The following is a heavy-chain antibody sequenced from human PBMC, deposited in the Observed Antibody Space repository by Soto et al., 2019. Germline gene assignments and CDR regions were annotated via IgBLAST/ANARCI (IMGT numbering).Heavy chain of an antibody. J-gene: IGHJ4*02. CDR1: GYTFTSYY. D-gene: IGHD2-15*01. CDR3: AREYCSGGSCFYYFDY. Sequence: ASVKVSCKASGYTFTSYYMHWVRQAPGQGLEWMGIINPSGGNTTYAQKFQGRVTMTRDTSTGTVYMDVSSLRSEDTAVYYCAREYCSGGSCFYYFDYWGKGTLVTASS. CDR2: INPSGGNT. V-gene: IGHV1-46*01.